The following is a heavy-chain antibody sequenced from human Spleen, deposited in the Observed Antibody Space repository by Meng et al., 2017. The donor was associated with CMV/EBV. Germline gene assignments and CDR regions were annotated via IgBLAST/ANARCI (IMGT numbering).Heavy chain of an antibody. CDR1: AFTLGDYA. Sequence: GESLKISCTASAFTLGDYAMSWVRQAPGKGLEWVGFIRSKAYGGTTEYAASVKGRFTISRDDSKSIAYLQLNSLKTEDTAVYFCTRDDHEGYYDSYGPRVFDYWGQGTLVTVSS. D-gene: IGHD3-22*01. CDR3: TRDDHEGYYDSYGPRVFDY. J-gene: IGHJ4*02. V-gene: IGHV3-49*04. CDR2: IRSKAYGGTT.